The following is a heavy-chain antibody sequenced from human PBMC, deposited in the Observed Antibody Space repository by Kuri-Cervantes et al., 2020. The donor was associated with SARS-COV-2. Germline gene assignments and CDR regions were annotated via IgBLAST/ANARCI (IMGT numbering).Heavy chain of an antibody. D-gene: IGHD1-14*01. CDR2: ISGSGGST. J-gene: IGHJ3*02. CDR3: ARYWAAFDI. CDR1: GFTFSSYA. Sequence: LTCAASGFTFSSYAMSWVRQAPGEGLEWVSAISGSGGSTYYADSVKGRSTISRDNSKNTLYLQMNSLRAEDTAVYYCARYWAAFDIWGQGTMVTVSS. V-gene: IGHV3-23*01.